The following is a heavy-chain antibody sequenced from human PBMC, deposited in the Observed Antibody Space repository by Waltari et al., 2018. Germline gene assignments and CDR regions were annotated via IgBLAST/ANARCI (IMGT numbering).Heavy chain of an antibody. J-gene: IGHJ3*01. CDR3: AKDRSGWPSDGFDL. Sequence: EVRLLESVGGLLPPGSSLRLSCAASACIRRNPATGWLRQDPGKGWEWVSSISGSAGTTAYADSVKGRFTISRDKAKNTLYLEMNGLRADDSAMYYCAKDRSGWPSDGFDLWGQGTMVTV. D-gene: IGHD6-19*01. V-gene: IGHV3-23*01. CDR1: ACIRRNPA. CDR2: ISGSAGTT.